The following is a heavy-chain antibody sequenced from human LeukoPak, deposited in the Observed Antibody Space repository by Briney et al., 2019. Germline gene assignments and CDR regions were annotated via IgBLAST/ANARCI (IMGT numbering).Heavy chain of an antibody. CDR1: GFTFSSYA. D-gene: IGHD3-22*01. CDR3: AKGITYYYDSSGYYLGH. CDR2: ISGSGGST. Sequence: GGSLRLSCAASGFTFSSYAMSWVRQAPGKGLEWVSAISGSGGSTYYADSVKGRFTISRDNSKNTLYLQMNSLRAEDTAVYYCAKGITYYYDSSGYYLGHWGQGTLVTVSS. J-gene: IGHJ4*02. V-gene: IGHV3-23*01.